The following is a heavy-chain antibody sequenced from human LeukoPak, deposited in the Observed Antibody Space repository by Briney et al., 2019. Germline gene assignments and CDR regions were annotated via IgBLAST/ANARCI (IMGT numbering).Heavy chain of an antibody. V-gene: IGHV3-23*01. D-gene: IGHD5-18*01. CDR1: RFTFHYYA. Sequence: GGSLRLSCAASRFTFHYYAMTWVRQAPGQGLEWISIISGNGGSIYYAESVKGRFTISRDNSKNTLYLQLNSLRAEDTAVYYCAKAARVDTAMLGAFDIWGQGTMVTVSS. J-gene: IGHJ3*02. CDR2: ISGNGGSI. CDR3: AKAARVDTAMLGAFDI.